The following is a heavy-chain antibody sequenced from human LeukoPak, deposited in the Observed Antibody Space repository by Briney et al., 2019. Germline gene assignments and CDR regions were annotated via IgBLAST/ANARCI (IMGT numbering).Heavy chain of an antibody. D-gene: IGHD3-10*01. CDR3: ARDANFGYDAFDI. V-gene: IGHV3-53*01. CDR2: IYSGGST. Sequence: GSLRLSCAASGFTVSSNYMSWVRQAPGKGLEWVSVIYSGGSTYYADSVKGRFTISRDNSKNTLYLQMNSLRAEDTAVYYCARDANFGYDAFDIWGQGTMVIVSS. J-gene: IGHJ3*02. CDR1: GFTVSSNY.